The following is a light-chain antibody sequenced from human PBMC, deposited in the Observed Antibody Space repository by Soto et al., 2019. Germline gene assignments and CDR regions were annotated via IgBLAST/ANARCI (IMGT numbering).Light chain of an antibody. CDR3: QQANHFPYT. Sequence: DIQMTQSPSSVSASVGDRVTITCRASQDISNWLSWYQQKPGKAPKLLIYTASNLQSGVPSRFSGSGSGTDFTLTISSLQPEDFAIYYCQQANHFPYTFGQGTKLEIK. V-gene: IGKV1-12*01. CDR1: QDISNW. CDR2: TAS. J-gene: IGKJ2*01.